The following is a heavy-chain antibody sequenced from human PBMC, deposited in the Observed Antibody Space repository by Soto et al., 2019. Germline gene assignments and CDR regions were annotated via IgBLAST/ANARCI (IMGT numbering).Heavy chain of an antibody. V-gene: IGHV4-31*03. J-gene: IGHJ4*02. CDR2: IYYSGST. CDR3: XXXXVLH. CDR1: GGSISSGGYY. Sequence: QVQLQESGPGLVKPSQTLSLTCTVSGGSISSGGYYWSWIRQHPGKGLEWIGSIYYSGSTYYNPSLKSRVTIXVDTXXXXXXXXXXXXXXXXXXXXXXXXXVLHWGQGTLVTVSS.